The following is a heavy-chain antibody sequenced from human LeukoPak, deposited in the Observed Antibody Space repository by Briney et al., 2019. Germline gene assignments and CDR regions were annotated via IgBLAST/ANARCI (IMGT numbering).Heavy chain of an antibody. J-gene: IGHJ4*02. CDR1: GGSISSSSYY. CDR3: ARGAPYDILTGQYYFDY. Sequence: SETLSLTCTVSGGSISSSSYYWSWIRQPPGKGLEWIGYIYYSGSTNYNPSLKSRVTISVDTSKNQFSLKLSSVTAADTAVYYCARGAPYDILTGQYYFDYWGQGTLVTVSS. D-gene: IGHD3-9*01. V-gene: IGHV4-61*01. CDR2: IYYSGST.